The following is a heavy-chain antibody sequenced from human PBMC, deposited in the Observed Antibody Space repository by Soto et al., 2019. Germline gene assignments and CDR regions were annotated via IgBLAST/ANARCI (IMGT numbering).Heavy chain of an antibody. CDR3: ATKSPLRWLQWT. CDR1: GGSISSGDYY. Sequence: SETLSLTCTVSGGSISSGDYYWSWIRQPPGKGLEWIGYIYYSGSTYYNPSLKSRVTISVDTSKNQFSLKLSSVTAADTAVYYCATKSPLRWLQWTWGQGTLVTVSS. J-gene: IGHJ5*02. CDR2: IYYSGST. V-gene: IGHV4-30-4*01. D-gene: IGHD4-4*01.